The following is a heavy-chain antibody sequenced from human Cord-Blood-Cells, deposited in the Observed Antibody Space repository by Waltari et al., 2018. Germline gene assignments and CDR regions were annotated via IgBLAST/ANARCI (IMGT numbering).Heavy chain of an antibody. CDR1: GGSISSYY. V-gene: IGHV4-59*01. D-gene: IGHD6-19*01. CDR2: IYYSGST. Sequence: QVQLQASGPGLVKPSETLSLTCTVSGGSISSYYWSWIRQPPGKGLEWIGYIYYSGSTNYNPSLKSRVTISVDTSKNQFSLKLSSVTAADTAVYYCARDMAGTLYAFDIWGQGTMVTVSS. CDR3: ARDMAGTLYAFDI. J-gene: IGHJ3*02.